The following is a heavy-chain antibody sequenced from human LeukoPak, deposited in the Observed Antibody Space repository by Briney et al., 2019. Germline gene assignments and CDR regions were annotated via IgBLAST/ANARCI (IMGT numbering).Heavy chain of an antibody. CDR2: ISGSGGST. CDR1: GFTFSSYA. D-gene: IGHD3-9*01. CDR3: AKSGGRFFDWPSGY. J-gene: IGHJ4*02. V-gene: IGHV3-23*01. Sequence: HPGGSLRLSCAASGFTFSSYAMSWVRQAPGKGLEWVSAISGSGGSTYYADSVKGRFTISRDNSKNTLYLQMNSLRAEDTAVYYCAKSGGRFFDWPSGYWGQGTLVTVSS.